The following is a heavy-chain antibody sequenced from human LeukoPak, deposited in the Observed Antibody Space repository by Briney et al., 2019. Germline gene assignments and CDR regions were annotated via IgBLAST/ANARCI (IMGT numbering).Heavy chain of an antibody. J-gene: IGHJ4*02. Sequence: GGSLRLSCAASGFTFDDYARPWVRHAPGKGLEWVSGISWNSGSIGYADPVKGRFTISRDNAKSSLHLQMNSLRAEDTALYYCAKERSGGMSGWGQGTLVTVSS. CDR2: ISWNSGSI. CDR3: AKERSGGMSG. D-gene: IGHD3-10*01. V-gene: IGHV3-9*01. CDR1: GFTFDDYA.